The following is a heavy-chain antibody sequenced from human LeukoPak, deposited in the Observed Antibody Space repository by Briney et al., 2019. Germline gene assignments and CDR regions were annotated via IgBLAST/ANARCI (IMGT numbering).Heavy chain of an antibody. Sequence: GWSVTLFRPSSVRTFSNYARSWLRQAPAKGLEWVAGICGNNNDTYYLDSLKGRFTISIHNSKKKLYLQMNRLRAEDTAVYYCAKGGGGGCASRLADWGQGTRVTVSS. CDR2: ICGNNNDT. V-gene: IGHV3-23*01. J-gene: IGHJ4*02. CDR3: AKGGGGGCASRLAD. D-gene: IGHD2-15*01. CDR1: VRTFSNYA.